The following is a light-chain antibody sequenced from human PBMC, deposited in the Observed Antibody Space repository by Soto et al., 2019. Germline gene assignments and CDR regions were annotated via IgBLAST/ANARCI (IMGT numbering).Light chain of an antibody. CDR2: DAS. Sequence: EIVLTQSPATLSLSPGERATLSCRASQSVRSYLAWYQQKPGQAPRLLIYDASNRATGIPARFSGSGSGTDFTLTISSLEPEDFAVYYCQQRSNWPPWITFGQGTRLENK. CDR1: QSVRSY. J-gene: IGKJ5*01. CDR3: QQRSNWPPWIT. V-gene: IGKV3-11*01.